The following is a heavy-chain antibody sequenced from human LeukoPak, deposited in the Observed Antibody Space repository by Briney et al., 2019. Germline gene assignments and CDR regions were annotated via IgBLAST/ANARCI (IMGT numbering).Heavy chain of an antibody. J-gene: IGHJ3*02. CDR2: INHSGST. CDR1: GGSFSGYY. D-gene: IGHD3-22*01. V-gene: IGHV4-34*01. Sequence: SETLSLTCAVYGGSFSGYYWSWIRQPPGKGLEWIGEINHSGSTNYDSSLKSRVTISVDTSENQFSLKLTFVTAADTAVYYCARGSHGYYDSRDGFDMWGRGTMVTVSS. CDR3: ARGSHGYYDSRDGFDM.